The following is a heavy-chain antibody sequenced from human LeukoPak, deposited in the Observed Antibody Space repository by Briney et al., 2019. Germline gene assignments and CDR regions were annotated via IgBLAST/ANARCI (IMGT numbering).Heavy chain of an antibody. CDR1: GFTFSHFW. D-gene: IGHD2-15*01. CDR3: ARDGRYCSGGSCYQRGRYFDY. V-gene: IGHV3-7*03. CDR2: IKQDGSEK. Sequence: GSLRLSCAASGFTFSHFWMSWVRQAPGKGLEWVANIKQDGSEKYYVDSVKGRFTISRDNAKNSLYLQMNSLRAEDTAVYYCARDGRYCSGGSCYQRGRYFDYWGQGTLVTVSS. J-gene: IGHJ4*02.